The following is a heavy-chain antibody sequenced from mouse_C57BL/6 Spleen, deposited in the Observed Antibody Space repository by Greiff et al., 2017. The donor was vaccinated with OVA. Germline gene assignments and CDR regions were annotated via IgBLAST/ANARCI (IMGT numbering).Heavy chain of an antibody. D-gene: IGHD1-1*01. CDR3: ARGLRRYFDV. CDR2: INPSTGGT. J-gene: IGHJ1*03. V-gene: IGHV1-42*01. Sequence: EVQRVESGPELVKPGASVKISCKASGYSFTGYYMNWVKQSPEKSLEWIGEINPSTGGTTYNQKFKAKATLTVDKSSSTAYMQLKSLTSEDSAVYYCARGLRRYFDVWGTGTTVTVSS. CDR1: GYSFTGYY.